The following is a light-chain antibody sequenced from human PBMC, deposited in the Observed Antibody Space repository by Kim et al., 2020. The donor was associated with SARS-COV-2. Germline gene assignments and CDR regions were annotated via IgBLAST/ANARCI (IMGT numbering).Light chain of an antibody. Sequence: SPGERATRSSKCRQSVSHKLAWYQQRPGQAPRLLIYAASTRATGIPARFSGSGSGTDFTLTITSLQSEDFATYYCQQYHTWPPVYTFGQGTKLEI. CDR3: QQYHTWPPVYT. J-gene: IGKJ2*01. V-gene: IGKV3-15*01. CDR1: QSVSHK. CDR2: AAS.